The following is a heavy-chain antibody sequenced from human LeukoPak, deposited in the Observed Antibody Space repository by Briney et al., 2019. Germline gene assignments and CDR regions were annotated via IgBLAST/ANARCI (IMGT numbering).Heavy chain of an antibody. J-gene: IGHJ4*02. CDR3: AKQSYTRSLGE. Sequence: GGSLRLSCTTSGFPFRDFSMTWVRQAPGQGLEWISTTDSGGTSTYYAESVNGRFTISRDNSKDALYLQMSSLRVEDTAIYYCAKQSYTRSLGEGGPGTLVTVSS. CDR1: GFPFRDFS. D-gene: IGHD1-14*01. V-gene: IGHV3-23*01. CDR2: TDSGGTST.